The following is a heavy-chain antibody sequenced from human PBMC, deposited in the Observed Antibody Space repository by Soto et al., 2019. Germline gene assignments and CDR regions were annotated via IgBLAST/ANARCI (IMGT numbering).Heavy chain of an antibody. CDR3: ARGPQDIVVVPAAIPEFDP. Sequence: QVQLVQSGAEVKKPGSSVKVSCKASGGTFSSYAISWVRQAPGQGLEWMGGIIPIFGTANYAQKFQGRVTITADESTSTAYMELSILRSEDTAVYYCARGPQDIVVVPAAIPEFDPWGQGTLVTVSS. J-gene: IGHJ5*02. CDR2: IIPIFGTA. D-gene: IGHD2-2*02. V-gene: IGHV1-69*01. CDR1: GGTFSSYA.